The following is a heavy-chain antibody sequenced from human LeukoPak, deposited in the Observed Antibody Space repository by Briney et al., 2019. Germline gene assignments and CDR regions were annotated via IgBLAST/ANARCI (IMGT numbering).Heavy chain of an antibody. V-gene: IGHV1-8*01. D-gene: IGHD2-21*01. Sequence: ASVKVSCKASGYTFTSYDINWVRQATGQGLEWMGWMNPNSGNTGYAQKFQGRVTMTRNTSISTAYMELSSLRSEDTAVYYCARNVHILSFYYYYYMDVWGKGTTVTVSS. CDR3: ARNVHILSFYYYYYMDV. CDR2: MNPNSGNT. J-gene: IGHJ6*03. CDR1: GYTFTSYD.